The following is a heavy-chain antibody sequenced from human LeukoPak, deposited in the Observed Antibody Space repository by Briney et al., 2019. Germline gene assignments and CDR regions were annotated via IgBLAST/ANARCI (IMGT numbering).Heavy chain of an antibody. CDR1: GFTFSSYW. CDR3: AREIAVSGISAFDY. CDR2: IKQDGSEK. Sequence: TGGSLRLSCAASGFTFSSYWMSWVRQAPGKGLEWVANIKQDGSEKYYVGSVKGRFTISRDNAKNSLYLQMNSLRAEDTALYYCAREIAVSGISAFDYWGQGTLVTVSS. D-gene: IGHD6-19*01. J-gene: IGHJ4*02. V-gene: IGHV3-7*01.